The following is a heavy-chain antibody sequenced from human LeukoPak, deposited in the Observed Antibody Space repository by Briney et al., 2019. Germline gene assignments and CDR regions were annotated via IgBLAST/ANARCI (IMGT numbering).Heavy chain of an antibody. V-gene: IGHV4-34*01. CDR3: AREPSGSYYGTFDY. Sequence: PSETLSLTCAVYGGSFSGYYWSWIRQPPGKGLEWIGEINHSGSTNYNPSLKSRVTISVDTSKNQFSLKLSSVTAADTAVYYCAREPSGSYYGTFDYWGQGTLVTVSS. CDR2: INHSGST. D-gene: IGHD1-26*01. J-gene: IGHJ4*02. CDR1: GGSFSGYY.